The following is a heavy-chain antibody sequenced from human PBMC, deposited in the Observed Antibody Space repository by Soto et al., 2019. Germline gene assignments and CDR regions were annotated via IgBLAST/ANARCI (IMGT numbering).Heavy chain of an antibody. CDR1: GYTFTSYG. V-gene: IGHV1-18*01. CDR2: ISAYNGNT. CDR3: ARDNPPFDP. J-gene: IGHJ5*02. Sequence: QVQLVQSGAEVKKPGASVKVSCKASGYTFTSYGISWVRQAPGQGLEWMGWISAYNGNTKYAQKVQGRVTMTTDTSTNTAHMERRSLRSDDTAVYYCARDNPPFDPWGQGTLVTVSS.